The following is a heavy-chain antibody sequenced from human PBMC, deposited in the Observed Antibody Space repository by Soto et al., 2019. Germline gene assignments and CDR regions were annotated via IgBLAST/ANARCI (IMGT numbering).Heavy chain of an antibody. V-gene: IGHV4-61*05. CDR1: GGSISSSSTY. CDR3: ARVGYYDSSGSTWFDP. CDR2: IYYSGST. D-gene: IGHD3-22*01. Sequence: SETLSLSCSVAGGSISSSSTYWGWIHEPKEKGLEWIGYIYYSGSTNYNPSLKSRVTISVDTSKNQFSPKLSSVTAADTAVYYCARVGYYDSSGSTWFDPWGQGTLVTVSS. J-gene: IGHJ5*02.